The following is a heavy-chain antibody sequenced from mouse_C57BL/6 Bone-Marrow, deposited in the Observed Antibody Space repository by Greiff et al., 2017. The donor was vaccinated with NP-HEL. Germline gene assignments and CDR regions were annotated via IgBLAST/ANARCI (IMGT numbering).Heavy chain of an antibody. CDR2: IDPNSGGT. V-gene: IGHV1-72*01. D-gene: IGHD1-1*01. Sequence: QVQLQQPGAELVKPGASVKLSCKASGYTFTSYWMHWVKQRPGRGLEWIGRIDPNSGGTKYNEKFKSKDTLTVDKPSSTAYMQLSSLTSEDSAVYECARRVMYYYGSSYLFDYWGQGTTLTVSS. CDR1: GYTFTSYW. CDR3: ARRVMYYYGSSYLFDY. J-gene: IGHJ2*01.